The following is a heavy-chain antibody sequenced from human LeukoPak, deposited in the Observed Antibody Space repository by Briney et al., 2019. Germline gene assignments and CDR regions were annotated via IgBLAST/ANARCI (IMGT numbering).Heavy chain of an antibody. CDR3: ARARRMVATGDY. J-gene: IGHJ4*02. D-gene: IGHD5-12*01. Sequence: ASVKVCCKASGYTFTGYSMHWVRQAPGQGLEWMGWINPNSGGTNYAQKFQGRVTMTRDTSISTAYMELSRLRSDDTAVYYCARARRMVATGDYWGQGTLVTVSS. V-gene: IGHV1-2*02. CDR1: GYTFTGYS. CDR2: INPNSGGT.